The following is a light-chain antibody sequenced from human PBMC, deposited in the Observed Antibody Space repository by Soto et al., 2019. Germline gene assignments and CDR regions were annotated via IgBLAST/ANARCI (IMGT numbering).Light chain of an antibody. V-gene: IGLV2-23*01. J-gene: IGLJ1*01. CDR2: EGS. CDR1: ISDVGSYNV. CDR3: CSYAGGDV. Sequence: QSALTQPASVSGSPGQSITISCTGTISDVGSYNVVSWYQQHPGRAPKLMIYEGSKRPSGVSTRFSGSKSGNTASLTISGLQGEDEADYYCCSYAGGDVFGTGTKVTVL.